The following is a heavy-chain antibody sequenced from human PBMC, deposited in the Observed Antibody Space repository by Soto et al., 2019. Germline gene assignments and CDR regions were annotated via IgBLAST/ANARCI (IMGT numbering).Heavy chain of an antibody. Sequence: GGSLRLSCAASGFTFSSYAMSWVRQAPGKGLEWVSAISGSGGSTYYADSVKGRFTISRDNSKNTLYLQMNSLRAEDTAVYYCAKVPNYYGSGALDYWGQGTLVTVSS. V-gene: IGHV3-23*01. CDR3: AKVPNYYGSGALDY. CDR1: GFTFSSYA. J-gene: IGHJ4*02. CDR2: ISGSGGST. D-gene: IGHD3-10*01.